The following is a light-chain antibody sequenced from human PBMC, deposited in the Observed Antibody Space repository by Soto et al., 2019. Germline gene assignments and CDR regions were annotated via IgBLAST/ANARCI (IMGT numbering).Light chain of an antibody. J-gene: IGLJ2*01. CDR3: QTWGTGSHVV. V-gene: IGLV4-69*01. Sequence: QLVLTQSPSASASLGASVKLTCTLSSGHSSYTIAWHQQQPEKGPRFLIKLNSDGSHTKGEGIPHRFSGSSSGAERYLTISSLQSEDEADYYCQTWGTGSHVVFGGETKLTVL. CDR1: SGHSSYT. CDR2: LNSDGSH.